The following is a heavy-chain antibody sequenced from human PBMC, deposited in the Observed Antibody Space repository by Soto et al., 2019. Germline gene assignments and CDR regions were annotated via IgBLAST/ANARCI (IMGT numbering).Heavy chain of an antibody. CDR2: IYYSGST. V-gene: IGHV4-31*03. J-gene: IGHJ5*02. CDR1: GGSISSGGYY. Sequence: SETLSLTCTVSGGSISSGGYYWSWIRQHPGKGLEWIGYIYYSGSTYYNPSLKSRVTISVDTSKNQFSLKLSSVTAADTAVYYCARGPESYDFWSGYQPRNNWFDPWGQGTLVTVSS. CDR3: ARGPESYDFWSGYQPRNNWFDP. D-gene: IGHD3-3*01.